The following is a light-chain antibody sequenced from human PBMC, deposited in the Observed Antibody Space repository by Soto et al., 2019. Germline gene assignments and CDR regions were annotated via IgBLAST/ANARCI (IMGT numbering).Light chain of an antibody. CDR3: SSYTTSPLSYV. Sequence: QSALAQPASVSVSPGQSITISCTGTSSDIGGYNYVSWYQQHPGKVPKLMIYDVSNRPSGVSNRFSGSKSGNTASLTISGLQAEDEADYYCSSYTTSPLSYVFGTGTKVTVL. CDR2: DVS. V-gene: IGLV2-14*01. CDR1: SSDIGGYNY. J-gene: IGLJ1*01.